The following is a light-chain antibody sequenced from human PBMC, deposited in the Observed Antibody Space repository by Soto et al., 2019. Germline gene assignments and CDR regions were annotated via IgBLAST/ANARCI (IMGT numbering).Light chain of an antibody. CDR3: QQYGSSPPIT. CDR1: QSISSNY. Sequence: EVVLTQSPGTLSLSPGERATLSCRASQSISSNYLAWYQQNPGQPPRLLIYDASSRATGIPDRFSGSGSGTDFTLTISRLEPEDFAVFYCQQYGSSPPITFGQGTRLEIK. J-gene: IGKJ5*01. CDR2: DAS. V-gene: IGKV3-20*01.